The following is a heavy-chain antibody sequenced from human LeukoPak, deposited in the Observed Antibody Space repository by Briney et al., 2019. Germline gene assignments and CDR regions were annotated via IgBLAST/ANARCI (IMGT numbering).Heavy chain of an antibody. CDR2: ISSSSTSI. Sequence: PGGSLRVSCAASGFTFSDYGMNWVRQAPGKGLEWVSFISSSSTSIYYADSVKGRFTISRDNAGSSLFLRMNSLRDEDTAVYYSARSGVVAVLFPTDFDYWGQGALVTVSS. CDR1: GFTFSDYG. D-gene: IGHD3-10*01. CDR3: ARSGVVAVLFPTDFDY. J-gene: IGHJ4*02. V-gene: IGHV3-21*01.